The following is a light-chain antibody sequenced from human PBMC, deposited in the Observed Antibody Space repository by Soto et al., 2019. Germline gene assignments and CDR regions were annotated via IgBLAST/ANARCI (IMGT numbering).Light chain of an antibody. CDR1: NIGAKS. J-gene: IGLJ1*01. CDR2: DDS. V-gene: IGLV3-21*02. CDR3: QVWGTSSDHR. Sequence: ELTQPPSVSVAPGQTARITCGGNNIGAKSVLWYQQKPGQAPVVVVYDDSDRPSGIPERFSGSNSGNTATLTISGVEAGDEADYYCQVWGTSSDHRFGTGTKVTVL.